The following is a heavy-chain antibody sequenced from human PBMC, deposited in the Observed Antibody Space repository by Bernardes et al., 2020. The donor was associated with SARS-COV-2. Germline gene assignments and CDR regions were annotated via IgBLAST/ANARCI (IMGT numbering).Heavy chain of an antibody. CDR3: SRGAPGS. J-gene: IGHJ5*02. V-gene: IGHV4-34*01. D-gene: IGHD3-9*01. CDR2: ISHSGIS. Sequence: SETLSLTCAVYGGTFSDTPWTWIRQSPGQGLEWIGQISHSGISNYNPSLKSRVTMSVDTSKNQFSLNLTSVTAADTAVYFCSRGAPGSWGQGTLVTVSS. CDR1: GGTFSDTP.